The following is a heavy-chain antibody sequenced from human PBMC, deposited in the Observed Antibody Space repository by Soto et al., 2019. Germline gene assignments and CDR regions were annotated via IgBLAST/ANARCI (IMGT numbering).Heavy chain of an antibody. V-gene: IGHV4-59*01. J-gene: IGHJ4*02. CDR2: IYYSGST. CDR1: GGSISSYY. D-gene: IGHD1-20*01. Sequence: SETLSLTCTVSGGSISSYYWSWIRQPPGKGLEWIGYIYYSGSTNYNPSLKSRVTISVDTSKNQFSLKLSSVTAADTAVYYCAGRQYNWNGLDDWGQGTPVTVSS. CDR3: AGRQYNWNGLDD.